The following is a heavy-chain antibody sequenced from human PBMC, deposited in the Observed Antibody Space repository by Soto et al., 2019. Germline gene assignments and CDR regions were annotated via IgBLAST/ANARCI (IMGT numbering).Heavy chain of an antibody. Sequence: PGGSLRLSCEASGFTFRSSWMSWVRQAPGKGLEWVCYIKPDGSETYYVDSVRGRFTISRDNANNSLYLQMNSLRADDTALYYFARDVAFAAFDVWGQGTMVTVSS. J-gene: IGHJ3*01. V-gene: IGHV3-7*01. CDR1: GFTFRSSW. D-gene: IGHD3-3*02. CDR2: IKPDGSET. CDR3: ARDVAFAAFDV.